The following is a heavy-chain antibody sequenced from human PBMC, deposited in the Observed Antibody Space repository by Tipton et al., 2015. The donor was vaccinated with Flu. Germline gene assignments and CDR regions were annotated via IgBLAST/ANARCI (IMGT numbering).Heavy chain of an antibody. D-gene: IGHD2-15*01. CDR1: GGSISSSSYY. CDR3: ARGAVVGKLSWFDP. Sequence: TLSLTCTVSGGSISSSSYYWGWILQPPGKGLEWIGSMYYSGSTYYNPSLKSRVTISVDTSKNQFSLKLSSVTAADTAVYYCARGAVVGKLSWFDPWGQGTLVTVSS. V-gene: IGHV4-39*07. J-gene: IGHJ5*02. CDR2: MYYSGST.